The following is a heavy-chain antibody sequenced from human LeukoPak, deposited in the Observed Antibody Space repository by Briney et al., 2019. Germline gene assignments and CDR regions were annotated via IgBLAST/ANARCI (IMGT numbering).Heavy chain of an antibody. CDR1: GYTFTSYD. Sequence: ASVKVSCKASGYTFTSYDINRVRQATGQGLEWMGWMNPNSGNTGYAQKFQGRVTITRNTSISTAYMELSSLRSEDTAVYYCATVRYSGSYAYRYLLNYWGQGTLVTVSS. CDR2: MNPNSGNT. D-gene: IGHD1-26*01. J-gene: IGHJ4*02. V-gene: IGHV1-8*03. CDR3: ATVRYSGSYAYRYLLNY.